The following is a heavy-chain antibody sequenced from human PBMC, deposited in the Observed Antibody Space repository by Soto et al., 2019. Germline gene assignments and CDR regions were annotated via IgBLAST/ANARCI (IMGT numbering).Heavy chain of an antibody. CDR1: GYTFTSYD. V-gene: IGHV1-8*01. CDR2: MNPNSGNT. J-gene: IGHJ6*03. Sequence: GASVKVSCKASGYTFTSYDINWVRQATGQGLEWMGWMNPNSGNTGYAQKFQGRVTMTRNTSISTAYMELSSLRSEDTAVYYCARVDYSSSSHYYYYYMDVWGKGTTVTV. CDR3: ARVDYSSSSHYYYYYMDV. D-gene: IGHD6-6*01.